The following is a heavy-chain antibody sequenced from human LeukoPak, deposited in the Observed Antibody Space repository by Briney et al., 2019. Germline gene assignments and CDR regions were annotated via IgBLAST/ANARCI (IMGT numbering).Heavy chain of an antibody. Sequence: ASEKVSCKASGYTFTGYYMHWVRRGPGQGLEWMGWINTNSGGTNYAQKFQGRVTMTRDTSISTAYMELSRLRSDDTAVYYCARGVGSTSCYSPLCYYYGMDVWGQGTTVTVSS. V-gene: IGHV1-2*02. CDR2: INTNSGGT. CDR3: ARGVGSTSCYSPLCYYYGMDV. D-gene: IGHD2-2*02. J-gene: IGHJ6*02. CDR1: GYTFTGYY.